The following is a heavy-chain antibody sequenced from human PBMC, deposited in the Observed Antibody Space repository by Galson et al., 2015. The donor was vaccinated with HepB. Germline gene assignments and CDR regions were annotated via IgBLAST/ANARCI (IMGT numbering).Heavy chain of an antibody. V-gene: IGHV3-66*01. CDR1: GFTVSSNY. CDR2: IYSGGST. J-gene: IGHJ6*02. Sequence: SLRLSCAASGFTVSSNYMSWVRQAPGKGLEWVSVIYSGGSTYHADSVKGRFTISRDNSKNTLYLQMNSLRAEDTAVYYCARSAPSDYAFNFYYYYGMDVWGQGTTVTVSS. CDR3: ARSAPSDYAFNFYYYYGMDV. D-gene: IGHD4-17*01.